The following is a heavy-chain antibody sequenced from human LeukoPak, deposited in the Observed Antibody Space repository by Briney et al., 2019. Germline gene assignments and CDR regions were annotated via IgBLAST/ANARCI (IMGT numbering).Heavy chain of an antibody. J-gene: IGHJ4*02. D-gene: IGHD5-18*01. V-gene: IGHV3-48*04. CDR3: ARDSYGPFDY. CDR2: ISSSSSTI. Sequence: PGGSLRLSCAASGFTFSSYSMNWVRQAPGKGLEWVSYISSSSSTIYYADSVKGRFTIPRDNAKNSLYLQMNSLRAEDTAVYYCARDSYGPFDYWGQGTLVTVSS. CDR1: GFTFSSYS.